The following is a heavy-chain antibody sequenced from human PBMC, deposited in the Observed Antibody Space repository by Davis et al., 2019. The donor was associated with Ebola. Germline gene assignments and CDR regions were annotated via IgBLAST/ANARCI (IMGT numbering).Heavy chain of an antibody. CDR1: GFTFSNYA. Sequence: PGGSLRLSCAASGFTFSNYAMSWVRQAPGGGLEWVSGISASGADIKYADSVRGRFSISRDDSKNTLYLQMDSLRAEDTAHYYCAQGSSPDNWGPGTLVTVSS. D-gene: IGHD6-6*01. J-gene: IGHJ4*02. V-gene: IGHV3-23*01. CDR3: AQGSSPDN. CDR2: ISASGADI.